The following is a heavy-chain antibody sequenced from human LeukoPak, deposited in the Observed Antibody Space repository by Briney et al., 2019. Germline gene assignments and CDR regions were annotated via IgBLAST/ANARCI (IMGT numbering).Heavy chain of an antibody. V-gene: IGHV3-23*01. CDR2: ISGSGGST. CDR1: GFTFSRFE. J-gene: IGHJ4*02. Sequence: GGSLRLSCVASGFTFSRFEMNWVRQAPGKGLEWVSAISGSGGSTYYADSVKGRFTISRDNSKNTLYLQMNSLRAADTAVYYCAKDSIFGVVILDPAFDYWGQGTLVTVSS. CDR3: AKDSIFGVVILDPAFDY. D-gene: IGHD3-3*02.